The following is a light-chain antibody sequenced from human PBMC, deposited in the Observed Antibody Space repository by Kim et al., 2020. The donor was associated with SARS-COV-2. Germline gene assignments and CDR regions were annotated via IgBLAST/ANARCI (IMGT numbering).Light chain of an antibody. V-gene: IGKV1-17*01. CDR1: QDNGND. Sequence: ASGGDRVTNTCRASQDNGNDLGWNQQNPGRAPKRLIYGASNLQSGVPSRFSGSGSETEFTLTINSLQPEDFATYFCLQHRTYPITFGQGTRLEIK. CDR3: LQHRTYPIT. CDR2: GAS. J-gene: IGKJ5*01.